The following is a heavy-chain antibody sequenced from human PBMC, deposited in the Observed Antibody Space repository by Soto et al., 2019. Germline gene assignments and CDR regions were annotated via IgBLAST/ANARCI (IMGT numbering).Heavy chain of an antibody. J-gene: IGHJ5*02. CDR1: GFTFSDYS. CDR2: ISSSGMSI. D-gene: IGHD1-26*01. Sequence: HPGGSLRLSCAASGFTFSDYSMNWVRQAPGKGLEWISYISSSGMSIYYADSVKGRFTISRDSAKNSLYLQMNSLRDEDTAMYYCVGFLVGDTFSYHPWGQGTLVTVSS. V-gene: IGHV3-48*02. CDR3: VGFLVGDTFSYHP.